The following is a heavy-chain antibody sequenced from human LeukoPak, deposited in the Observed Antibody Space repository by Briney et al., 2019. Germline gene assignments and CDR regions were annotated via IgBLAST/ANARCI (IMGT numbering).Heavy chain of an antibody. Sequence: GGSLRLSCAASGYTFSSYAMHWVRQAPGKGLEWVAVISYDGSNKYYADSVKGRFTISRDNSKNTLYLQMNSLRAEDTAVYYCARSPVTAIRHYYYMDVWGKGTTVTVSS. CDR1: GYTFSSYA. J-gene: IGHJ6*03. V-gene: IGHV3-30*01. D-gene: IGHD2-21*02. CDR2: ISYDGSNK. CDR3: ARSPVTAIRHYYYMDV.